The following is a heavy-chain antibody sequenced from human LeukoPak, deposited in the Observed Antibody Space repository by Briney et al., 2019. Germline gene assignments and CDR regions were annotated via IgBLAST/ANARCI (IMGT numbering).Heavy chain of an antibody. CDR3: ARVSVLYDSSGYSYTSSYYYYGMDV. D-gene: IGHD3-22*01. Sequence: SETLSLTCAVYGGSFSGYYWSWIRQPPGKGLEWIGEINHSGSTNYNLSLKSRVTISVDTSKNQFSLKLSSVTAADTAVYYCARVSVLYDSSGYSYTSSYYYYGMDVWGQGTTVTVSS. V-gene: IGHV4-34*01. CDR2: INHSGST. J-gene: IGHJ6*02. CDR1: GGSFSGYY.